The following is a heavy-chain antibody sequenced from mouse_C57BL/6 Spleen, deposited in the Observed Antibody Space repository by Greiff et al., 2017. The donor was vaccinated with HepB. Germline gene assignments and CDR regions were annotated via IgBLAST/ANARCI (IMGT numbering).Heavy chain of an antibody. V-gene: IGHV5-16*01. J-gene: IGHJ1*03. Sequence: VQLKESEGGLVQPGSSMKLSCTASGFTFSDYYMAWVRQVPEKGLEWVANINYDGSSTYYLDSLKSRFIISRDNAKNILYLQMSSLKSEDTATYYCARGNYGSSPLWYFDVWGTGTTVTVSS. CDR2: INYDGSST. CDR1: GFTFSDYY. D-gene: IGHD1-1*01. CDR3: ARGNYGSSPLWYFDV.